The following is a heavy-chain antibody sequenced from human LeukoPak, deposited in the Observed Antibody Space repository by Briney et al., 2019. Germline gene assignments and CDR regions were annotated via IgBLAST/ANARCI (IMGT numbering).Heavy chain of an antibody. CDR1: GGSISSSSYY. V-gene: IGHV4-39*07. CDR3: ARVRLNYYDSSGYFGY. D-gene: IGHD3-22*01. CDR2: IYYSGST. J-gene: IGHJ4*02. Sequence: SETLSLTCTVSGGSISSSSYYWGWIRQPPGKGLEWIGSIYYSGSTYYNPSLKSRVTISVDTSKNQFSLKLSSVTAADTAVYYCARVRLNYYDSSGYFGYWGQGTLVTVSS.